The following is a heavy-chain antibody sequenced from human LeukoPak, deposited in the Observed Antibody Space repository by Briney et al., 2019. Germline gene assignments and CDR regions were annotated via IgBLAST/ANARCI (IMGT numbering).Heavy chain of an antibody. J-gene: IGHJ4*02. Sequence: DALSLSCTPTGRAMDCFYWGWSRGPPGKGLEWIGHIFYSGTTDYSPSLKSRVTISVDTSRTQFSLRLSSVTAADTAVYYGARLGQLENFWGQGTLVTVSS. CDR3: ARLGQLENF. CDR1: GRAMDCFY. V-gene: IGHV4-59*08. D-gene: IGHD6-6*01. CDR2: IFYSGTT.